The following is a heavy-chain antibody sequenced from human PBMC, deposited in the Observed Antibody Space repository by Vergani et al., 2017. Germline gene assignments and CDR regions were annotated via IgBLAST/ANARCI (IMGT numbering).Heavy chain of an antibody. J-gene: IGHJ6*02. CDR1: GGSFSGYF. V-gene: IGHV4-34*01. CDR3: ARGKLVPYYYYYGMDV. CDR2: VNHSGST. Sequence: QVPLQQWGAGLLKPSETLSLTCAVYGGSFSGYFWSWLRQPPGKGLEWIGEVNHSGSTIYNPSLKSRVTISVDTSKNQFSLKLSSVTAAATAVYYCARGKLVPYYYYYGMDVWGQGTTVTVSS. D-gene: IGHD6-13*01.